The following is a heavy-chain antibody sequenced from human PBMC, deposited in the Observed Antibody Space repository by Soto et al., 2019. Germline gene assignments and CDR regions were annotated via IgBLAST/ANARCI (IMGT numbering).Heavy chain of an antibody. Sequence: KPSETLSLTCGVSGDSFSRSQWWSCVCQPPGKGLEWIGEIYQSGSTNYKSSLKSRVTISIDKSKNQFPLRLTSVTAADTAIYYCVRGWGTVTSNYFDHWGQGTLVTVSS. J-gene: IGHJ4*02. D-gene: IGHD4-17*01. CDR3: VRGWGTVTSNYFDH. V-gene: IGHV4-4*02. CDR1: GDSFSRSQW. CDR2: IYQSGST.